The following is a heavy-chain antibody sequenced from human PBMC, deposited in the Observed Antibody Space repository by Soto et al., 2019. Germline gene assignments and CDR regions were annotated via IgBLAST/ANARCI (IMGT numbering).Heavy chain of an antibody. Sequence: QVELVQSGPEVKRPGASVKVSCKASGYTFITSGINWVRQTPEQALEWVGWISPANGDKKYAQKFKGRVPLTSETSTDTVYMDLTNLRSDDTAVYFCARGRYFATTHRQWWYFDFWGRGTPVTVSS. CDR3: ARGRYFATTHRQWWYFDF. CDR2: ISPANGDK. CDR1: GYTFITSG. D-gene: IGHD2-21*01. V-gene: IGHV1-18*01. J-gene: IGHJ2*01.